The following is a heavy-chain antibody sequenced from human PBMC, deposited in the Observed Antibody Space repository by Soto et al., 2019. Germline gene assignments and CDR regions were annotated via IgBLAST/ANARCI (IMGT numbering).Heavy chain of an antibody. Sequence: HPGGSLRLSCAASGFTFSSYSMNWVRQAPGKGLEWVSYISIGSTTIFYADSVKGRFTISRDNAKNSLYLQMNSLRDEDTAVYYCARDNGMAGSFDPWGQGTLVTVS. J-gene: IGHJ5*02. V-gene: IGHV3-48*02. D-gene: IGHD2-8*01. CDR3: ARDNGMAGSFDP. CDR2: ISIGSTTI. CDR1: GFTFSSYS.